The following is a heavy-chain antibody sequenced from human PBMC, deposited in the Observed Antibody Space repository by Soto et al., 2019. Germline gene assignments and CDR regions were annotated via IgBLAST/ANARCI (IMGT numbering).Heavy chain of an antibody. CDR1: GDSISSGDYS. CDR2: IYHSGST. D-gene: IGHD6-13*01. CDR3: ARAYSSSWPNAFYI. J-gene: IGHJ3*02. V-gene: IGHV4-30-2*01. Sequence: QLQLQESGSGLVKPSQTLSLTCAVSGDSISSGDYSWGWIRQPPGKGLEWIGYIYHSGSTYYNPSLKSRVTISVDRSKNQFSLKLSSVTAVDTAVYYCARAYSSSWPNAFYIWGQGTMVTVSS.